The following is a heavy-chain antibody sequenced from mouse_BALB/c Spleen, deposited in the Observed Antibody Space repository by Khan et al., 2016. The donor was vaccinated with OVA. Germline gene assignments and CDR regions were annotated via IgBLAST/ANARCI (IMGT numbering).Heavy chain of an antibody. V-gene: IGHV5-15*02. J-gene: IGHJ4*01. Sequence: EVELVESGGGLVQPGGSRKLSCAASGFTFSDYGLAWVRQAPGKGPAWVAFISSLAYSIYYADSVPGRFTISRENAKNTLYLEMRSLRAEDTAMYYCSRSWAMDYWGKGTSVTGSS. CDR2: ISSLAYSI. CDR3: SRSWAMDY. CDR1: GFTFSDYG.